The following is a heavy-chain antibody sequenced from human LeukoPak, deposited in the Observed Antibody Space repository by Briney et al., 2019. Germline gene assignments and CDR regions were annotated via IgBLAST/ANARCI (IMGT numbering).Heavy chain of an antibody. V-gene: IGHV4-39*01. CDR3: ARLGIQLWPFDY. CDR2: IYYSGST. CDR1: GGSISSSSYY. D-gene: IGHD5-18*01. Sequence: SETLSLTCTVSGGSISSSSYYWGWIRQPPGKGLEWIGSIYYSGSTYYNPSLKSRVTISVDTSKNQFSLKLSFVTAADTAVYYCARLGIQLWPFDYWGQGTLVTVSS. J-gene: IGHJ4*02.